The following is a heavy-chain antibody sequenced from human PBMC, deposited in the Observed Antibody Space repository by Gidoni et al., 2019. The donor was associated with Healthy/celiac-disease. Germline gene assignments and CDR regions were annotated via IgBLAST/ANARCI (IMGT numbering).Heavy chain of an antibody. J-gene: IGHJ6*02. D-gene: IGHD2-21*02. Sequence: QVQLVESGGGVVQPGRSLRLSCAASGFTFSSYGMHWVSKAPGKGLEWVAVISYDGSNKYYADSVKGRFTISRDNSKNTLYLQMNSLRAEDTAVYYCAKDRIVVVTAAGMDVWGQGTTVTVSS. CDR3: AKDRIVVVTAAGMDV. V-gene: IGHV3-30*18. CDR1: GFTFSSYG. CDR2: ISYDGSNK.